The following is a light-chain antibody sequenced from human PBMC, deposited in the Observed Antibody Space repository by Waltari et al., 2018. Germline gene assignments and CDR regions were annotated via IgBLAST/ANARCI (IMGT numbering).Light chain of an antibody. J-gene: IGKJ1*01. CDR1: HSISKF. Sequence: EVVLTQSPATLSLSPGERAPRACRASHSISKFLAWYQQRPGQAPRPLIYDASDRPPGIPARFSGSGSGTDFTLTISSLEPEDFAVYYCQQRTDWLWTFGQGTKVEIK. CDR3: QQRTDWLWT. CDR2: DAS. V-gene: IGKV3-11*01.